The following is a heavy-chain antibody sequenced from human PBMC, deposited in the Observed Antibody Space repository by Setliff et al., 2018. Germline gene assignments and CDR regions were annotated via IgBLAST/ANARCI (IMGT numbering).Heavy chain of an antibody. CDR3: ARGYLWPLSFEI. J-gene: IGHJ3*02. CDR2: INHSGST. Sequence: PSETLSLTCTVSSGSITSTDYYWSWIRQPPGKGLEWIGEINHSGSTNYNPSLKSRVTISVDTSKNQFSLTLSSVTAADTAVYYCARGYLWPLSFEIWGQGTMVTVSS. D-gene: IGHD3-10*01. CDR1: SGSITSTDYY. V-gene: IGHV4-34*01.